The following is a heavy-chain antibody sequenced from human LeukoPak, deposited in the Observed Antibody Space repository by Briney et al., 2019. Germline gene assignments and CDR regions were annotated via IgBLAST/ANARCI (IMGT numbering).Heavy chain of an antibody. CDR1: GITFSTYA. J-gene: IGHJ4*02. D-gene: IGHD2-2*01. V-gene: IGHV3-23*01. CDR2: ISGRGTTT. CDR3: AVGRHYCRSIRCYADY. Sequence: GGSLRLSCAASGITFSTYAMTWVRQAPGKGLEWVSAISGRGTTTYYADSVKGRFTLSRDNSENTLYLQLNSLRHEDTAVYYCAVGRHYCRSIRCYADYWGQGTLVTVSS.